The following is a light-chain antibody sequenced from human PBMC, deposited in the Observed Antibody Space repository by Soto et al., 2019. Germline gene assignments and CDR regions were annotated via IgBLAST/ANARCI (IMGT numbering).Light chain of an antibody. J-gene: IGKJ2*01. CDR2: GAS. V-gene: IGKV3-20*01. CDR3: QQYGSSPYT. Sequence: EIVLTQSPGTLSLSPGERATLSCRASQSVSSSFLAWYQQKPGQAPRLLMYGASNRATGIPDRFSGTGSGTDFTLTISRVEPEDFAVDYCQQYGSSPYTFGLGTKVEIK. CDR1: QSVSSSF.